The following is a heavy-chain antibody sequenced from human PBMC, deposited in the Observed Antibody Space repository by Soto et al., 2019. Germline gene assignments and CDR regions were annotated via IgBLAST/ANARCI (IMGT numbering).Heavy chain of an antibody. V-gene: IGHV3-33*01. CDR2: IWYDGSNK. J-gene: IGHJ4*02. CDR1: GFTFSSYG. D-gene: IGHD5-18*01. Sequence: QVQLVESGGGVVQPGRSLRLSCAASGFTFSSYGMHWVRQAPGKGLEWVAVIWYDGSNKYYADSVKGRFTISRDNSKNTLYLQMNSLRAEDTAVYYCARDPGGIQLSQTFDYWGQGTLVTVSS. CDR3: ARDPGGIQLSQTFDY.